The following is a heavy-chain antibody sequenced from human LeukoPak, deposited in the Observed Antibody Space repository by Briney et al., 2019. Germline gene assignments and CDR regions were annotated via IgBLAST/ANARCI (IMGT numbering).Heavy chain of an antibody. CDR3: ARVRITMVRGVINYYYGMGV. V-gene: IGHV4-34*01. CDR2: INHSGST. CDR1: GGSFSGYY. J-gene: IGHJ6*04. Sequence: SETLSLTCAVYGGSFSGYYWSWIRQPPGKGLEWIGEINHSGSTNYNPSLKSRVTISVDTSKNQFSLKLSSVTAADTGVYYCARVRITMVRGVINYYYGMGVWGKGTTVTVSS. D-gene: IGHD3-10*01.